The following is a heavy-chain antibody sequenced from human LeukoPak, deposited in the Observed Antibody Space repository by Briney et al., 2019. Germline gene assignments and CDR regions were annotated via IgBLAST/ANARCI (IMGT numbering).Heavy chain of an antibody. D-gene: IGHD3-22*01. J-gene: IGHJ4*02. Sequence: GGSLRLSCAASGFTVSSNYMSWVRQAPGKGLEWVSVIYSGGSTYYADSVKGRFTISRDNSKNTLYLQMNSLRAEDTAVYYCARGPMLGIRDDSSGYYSYYWGQGTLVTVSS. CDR1: GFTVSSNY. CDR3: ARGPMLGIRDDSSGYYSYY. V-gene: IGHV3-66*01. CDR2: IYSGGST.